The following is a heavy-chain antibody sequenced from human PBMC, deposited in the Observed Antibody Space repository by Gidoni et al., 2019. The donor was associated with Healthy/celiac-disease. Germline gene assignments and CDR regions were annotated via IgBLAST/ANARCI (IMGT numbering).Heavy chain of an antibody. CDR1: GFTFDDYA. Sequence: EVQLVESGGGLVQPGRSLRLSCAASGFTFDDYAMHWVWQAPGKGLEWVSGISWNSGSIGYADSVKGRFTISRDNAKNSLYLQMNSLRAEDTALYYCAKGQYQLLSRGWFDPWGQGTLVTVSS. CDR3: AKGQYQLLSRGWFDP. V-gene: IGHV3-9*01. CDR2: ISWNSGSI. D-gene: IGHD2-2*01. J-gene: IGHJ5*02.